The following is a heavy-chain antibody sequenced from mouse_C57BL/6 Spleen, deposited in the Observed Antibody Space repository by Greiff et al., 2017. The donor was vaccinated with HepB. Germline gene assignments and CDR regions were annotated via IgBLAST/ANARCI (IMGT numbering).Heavy chain of an antibody. CDR3: ASSGLYDGYYSYAMDY. D-gene: IGHD2-3*01. CDR2: IYPGDGDT. J-gene: IGHJ4*01. Sequence: VQLQQSGPELVKPGASVKISCKASGYAFSSSWMNWVKQRPGKGLEWIGRIYPGDGDTNYNGKFKGKATLTADKSSSTAYMQLSSLTSEDSAVYFCASSGLYDGYYSYAMDYWGQGTSVTVSS. V-gene: IGHV1-82*01. CDR1: GYAFSSSW.